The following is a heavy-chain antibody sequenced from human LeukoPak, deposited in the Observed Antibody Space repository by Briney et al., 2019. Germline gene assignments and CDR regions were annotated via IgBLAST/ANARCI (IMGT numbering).Heavy chain of an antibody. CDR2: ISGSGGST. Sequence: PGGSLRLSCAASGFTFSSYAMSWVRQAPGKGLEWVSVISGSGGSTHYADSVKGRFTISRDNSKNTLFLQMKSLRVEDTAAYYCAKDLGRSSDYWGQGTLVTVSS. D-gene: IGHD3-3*01. V-gene: IGHV3-23*01. J-gene: IGHJ4*02. CDR1: GFTFSSYA. CDR3: AKDLGRSSDY.